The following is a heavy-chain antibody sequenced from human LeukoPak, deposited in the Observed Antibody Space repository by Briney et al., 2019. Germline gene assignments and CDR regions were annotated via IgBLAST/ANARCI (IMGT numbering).Heavy chain of an antibody. V-gene: IGHV1-2*02. Sequence: ASVKVSCKASGYTFTGYYMHWVRQAPGQGLEWMGWINPNSGGTNYAQKFQGRVTMTRDTSISTAYMELSRLRSDDTTVYYCARVGSVDKRLDYWGQGTLVTVSS. CDR2: INPNSGGT. CDR3: ARVGSVDKRLDY. D-gene: IGHD3/OR15-3a*01. J-gene: IGHJ4*02. CDR1: GYTFTGYY.